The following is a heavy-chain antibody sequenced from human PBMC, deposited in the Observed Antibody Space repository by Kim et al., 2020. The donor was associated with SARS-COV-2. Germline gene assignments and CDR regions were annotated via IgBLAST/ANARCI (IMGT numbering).Heavy chain of an antibody. CDR3: ARTLSGTNCYDY. Sequence: GGSLRLSCAASGFTFSTSWMNWVRQVPGMGLVWLSRINADGSDTAYADSVRGRFTISRDNAKNTLYLQLNSLRAEDTALYYCARTLSGTNCYDYWGQGTL. D-gene: IGHD2-8*01. V-gene: IGHV3-74*01. J-gene: IGHJ4*02. CDR1: GFTFSTSW. CDR2: INADGSDT.